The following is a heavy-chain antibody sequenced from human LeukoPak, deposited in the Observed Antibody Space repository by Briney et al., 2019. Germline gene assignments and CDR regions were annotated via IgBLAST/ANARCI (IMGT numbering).Heavy chain of an antibody. D-gene: IGHD3-16*01. J-gene: IGHJ5*02. V-gene: IGHV1-69*05. Sequence: VASVKVSCKASGGTFSSYAISWVRQAPGQGFEWMGGIIPIFGTANYAQKFQGRVTITTDESTSTAYMELSSLRSEDTAVYYCARDVRPRGWFDPWGQGTLVTVSS. CDR3: ARDVRPRGWFDP. CDR2: IIPIFGTA. CDR1: GGTFSSYA.